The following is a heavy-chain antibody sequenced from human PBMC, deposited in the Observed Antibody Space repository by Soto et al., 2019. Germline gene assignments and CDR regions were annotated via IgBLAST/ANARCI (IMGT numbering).Heavy chain of an antibody. D-gene: IGHD2-15*01. V-gene: IGHV1-69*12. CDR1: GGSFSREA. Sequence: QVQLVQSGAEVKKPGSSVKVSCKASGGSFSREAIDWVRQAPGQGPEWMGGILPIFGTADYAQKFQGRVTITADVSTTTAYMELSSLRSEDTAVYYCARGHEFGGNSDALDVWGQWTMVTVSS. J-gene: IGHJ3*01. CDR2: ILPIFGTA. CDR3: ARGHEFGGNSDALDV.